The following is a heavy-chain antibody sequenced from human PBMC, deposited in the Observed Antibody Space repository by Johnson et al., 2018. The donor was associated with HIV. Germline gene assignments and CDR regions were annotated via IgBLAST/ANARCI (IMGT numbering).Heavy chain of an antibody. D-gene: IGHD1-26*01. V-gene: IGHV7-4-1*02. Sequence: VQLVESGSELKKPGASVKVSCKASGYTFTSYAINWVRQAPGQGLEWMGWINTNSGNPTYAQGFTGRFVFSLDTSVSTAYLQISSLKAEDSAIYYCATDYTMGPTNYWGQGTLVTVSS. CDR3: ATDYTMGPTNY. J-gene: IGHJ4*02. CDR2: INTNSGNP. CDR1: GYTFTSYA.